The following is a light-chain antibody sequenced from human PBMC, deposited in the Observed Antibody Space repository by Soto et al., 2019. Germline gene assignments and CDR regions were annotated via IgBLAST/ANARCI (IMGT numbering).Light chain of an antibody. CDR3: SSYTTFNTGHIV. CDR1: SSDGGGYNY. J-gene: IGLJ1*01. V-gene: IGLV2-14*01. CDR2: DVS. Sequence: QSALTQPASVSGSPGQSITISCTGTSSDGGGYNYVSWYQQHPGKAPKFMIYDVSNRPSGVSNRFSGSKSSNTASLTISGLQAEDEADYYCSSYTTFNTGHIVVGTGTKVTVL.